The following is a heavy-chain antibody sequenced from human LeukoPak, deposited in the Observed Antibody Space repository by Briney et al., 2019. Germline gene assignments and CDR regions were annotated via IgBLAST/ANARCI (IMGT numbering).Heavy chain of an antibody. V-gene: IGHV1-69*05. Sequence: ASVKVSCKASGGTFSSYAISWVRQAPGQGLEWMGGIIPIFGTANYAQKFQGRVTITTDESTSTAYMELSSLRSEDTAVYYCALGAAAGTRQRRKGRYWFDPRGQGTLVTVSS. CDR1: GGTFSSYA. CDR3: ALGAAAGTRQRRKGRYWFDP. CDR2: IIPIFGTA. D-gene: IGHD6-13*01. J-gene: IGHJ5*02.